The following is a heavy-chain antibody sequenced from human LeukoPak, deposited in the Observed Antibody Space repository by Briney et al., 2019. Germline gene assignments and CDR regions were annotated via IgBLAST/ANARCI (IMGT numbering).Heavy chain of an antibody. D-gene: IGHD1-26*01. V-gene: IGHV1-24*01. CDR3: ATGSYGQGSLDY. CDR1: GYTLTELS. CDR2: FDPEDGET. Sequence: ASVKVSCKVSGYTLTELSMHWVRQAPGKGLEWMGGFDPEDGETVYAQKFQGRVTMAEDTSTDTAYMELSSLRSEDTAVYYCATGSYGQGSLDYWGQGTLVTVSS. J-gene: IGHJ4*02.